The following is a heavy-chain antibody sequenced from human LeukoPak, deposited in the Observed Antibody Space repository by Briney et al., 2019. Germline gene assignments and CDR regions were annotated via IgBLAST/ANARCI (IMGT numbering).Heavy chain of an antibody. CDR1: GGTFSSYA. Sequence: GSLVKVSCKASGGTFSSYAISWVRQAPGQGLEWMGRIIPILGIANYAQKFQGRVTITADKSTSTAYMELSSLRSEDTAVYYCAREYYYDSSGRSFDYWGQGTLVTVSS. D-gene: IGHD3-22*01. CDR2: IIPILGIA. V-gene: IGHV1-69*04. J-gene: IGHJ4*02. CDR3: AREYYYDSSGRSFDY.